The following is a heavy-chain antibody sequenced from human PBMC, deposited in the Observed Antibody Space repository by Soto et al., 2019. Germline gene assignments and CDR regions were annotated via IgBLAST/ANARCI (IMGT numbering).Heavy chain of an antibody. CDR2: IYYSGST. J-gene: IGHJ4*02. CDR3: ARSSTIAAAGSFDY. Sequence: PSETLSLTCSVSGGSIISYYWSWIRQPPGKELEWIGYIYYSGSTNYNPSLKSRVTISVDTSKNQFSLQLSSVTAADTALYYCARSSTIAAAGSFDYWGQGTLVTVSS. D-gene: IGHD6-13*01. CDR1: GGSIISYY. V-gene: IGHV4-59*01.